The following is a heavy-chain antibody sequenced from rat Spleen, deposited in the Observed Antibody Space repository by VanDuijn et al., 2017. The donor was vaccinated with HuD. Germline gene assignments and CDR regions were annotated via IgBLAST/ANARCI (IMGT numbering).Heavy chain of an antibody. Sequence: QVQLKESGPGLVQPSQTLSLTCTVSGFSLISHSVHWVRQPPGKGLEWRAGLWGDGSTDYNSAIQSRLSISRDTSKSQVFLKMNSLQTEDTAMYFCARNYFGVRDWGQGVMVTVSS. V-gene: IGHV2-1*01. CDR1: GFSLISHS. D-gene: IGHD4-3*01. J-gene: IGHJ2*01. CDR2: LWGDGST. CDR3: ARNYFGVRD.